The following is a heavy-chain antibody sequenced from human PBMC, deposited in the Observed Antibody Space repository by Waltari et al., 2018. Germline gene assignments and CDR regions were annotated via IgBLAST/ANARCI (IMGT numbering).Heavy chain of an antibody. D-gene: IGHD3-10*01. CDR3: ARGDVTYYYGSGSYTDAFDI. Sequence: QVQLVQSGAEVKKPGSSVKVSCKASGGTLSSYAISWVRQAPGQGLEWMGGIIPIFGTANYAQKFQGRVTITTDESTSTAYMELSSLRSEDTAVYYCARGDVTYYYGSGSYTDAFDIWGQGTMVTVSS. J-gene: IGHJ3*02. V-gene: IGHV1-69*05. CDR2: IIPIFGTA. CDR1: GGTLSSYA.